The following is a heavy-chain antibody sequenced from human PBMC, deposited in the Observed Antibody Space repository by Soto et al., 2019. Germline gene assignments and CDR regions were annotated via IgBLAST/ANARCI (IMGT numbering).Heavy chain of an antibody. J-gene: IGHJ4*02. D-gene: IGHD2-15*01. CDR1: GFTFSGYA. CDR2: ISYDGSDK. Sequence: QVQLVESGGGVVQPGTSLRLSCAASGFTFSGYAMHWVRQAPGKGLEWVAFISYDGSDKFYGDSVKGRFTISRDNSKNTLYLQMNSLRPEDTAVYYCARERDSFDDWGQGTLVTVSS. CDR3: ARERDSFDD. V-gene: IGHV3-30-3*01.